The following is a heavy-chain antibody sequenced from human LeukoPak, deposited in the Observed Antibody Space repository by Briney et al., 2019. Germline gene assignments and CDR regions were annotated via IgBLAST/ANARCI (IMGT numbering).Heavy chain of an antibody. Sequence: GGSLRLSCVASGFTFRSYGIHWVRQAPGKGLEWLAFIWYDEITKNYADSVKGRFTISRDNSKNTLYVQMNSLRPDDTAVYYCAKDLSLIVVVPAADDYWGQGTLVTVSS. CDR1: GFTFRSYG. V-gene: IGHV3-30*02. J-gene: IGHJ4*02. D-gene: IGHD2-2*01. CDR3: AKDLSLIVVVPAADDY. CDR2: IWYDEITK.